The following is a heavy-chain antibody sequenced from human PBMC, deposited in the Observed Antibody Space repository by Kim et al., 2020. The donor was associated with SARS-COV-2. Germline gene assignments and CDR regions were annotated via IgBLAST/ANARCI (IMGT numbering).Heavy chain of an antibody. V-gene: IGHV4-61*02. J-gene: IGHJ4*02. D-gene: IGHD6-13*01. CDR2: IYTSGST. CDR3: ARTYLLPYSSSWYYFDY. CDR1: GGSISSGSYY. Sequence: SETLSLTCTVSGGSISSGSYYWSWIRQPAGKGLEWIGRIYTSGSTNYNPSLKSRVTISVDTSKNQFSLKLSSVTAADTAVYYCARTYLLPYSSSWYYFDYWGQGTLVTVSS.